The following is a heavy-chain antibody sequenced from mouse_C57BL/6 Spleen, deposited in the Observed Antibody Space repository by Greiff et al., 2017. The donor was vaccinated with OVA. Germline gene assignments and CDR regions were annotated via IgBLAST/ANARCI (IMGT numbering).Heavy chain of an antibody. CDR1: GYTFTSYW. V-gene: IGHV1-50*01. CDR2: IDPSDSYT. CDR3: ARGDYYGSSSLDY. J-gene: IGHJ2*01. Sequence: VQLQQPGAELVKPGASVKLSCKASGYTFTSYWMQWVKQRPGQGLEWIGEIDPSDSYTNYNQKFKGKATLTVDTSSSTAYMQLSSLTSEDSAVYYCARGDYYGSSSLDYWGQGTTLTVSS. D-gene: IGHD1-1*01.